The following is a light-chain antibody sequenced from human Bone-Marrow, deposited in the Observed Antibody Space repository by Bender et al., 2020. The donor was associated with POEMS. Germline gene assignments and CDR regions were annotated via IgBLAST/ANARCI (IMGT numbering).Light chain of an antibody. Sequence: QLVLTQSPSASASLGGSVRLTCTLTTGHSSYAIAWHQQQPEKGPRYLLHVNSDGRHTKGDGIPNRFSGSTSGSESYLTISGLQSEDEADYYCQTWDRGLWVFGGGTRLTVL. CDR1: TGHSSYA. V-gene: IGLV4-69*01. J-gene: IGLJ3*02. CDR3: QTWDRGLWV. CDR2: VNSDGRH.